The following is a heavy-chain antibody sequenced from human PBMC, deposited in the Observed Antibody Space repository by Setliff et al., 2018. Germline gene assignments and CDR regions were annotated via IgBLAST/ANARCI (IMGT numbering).Heavy chain of an antibody. D-gene: IGHD6-6*01. Sequence: PSETLSLTCAVYGGSFSGYYWSWIRQPPGKGLEWIGEINHSGSTNYNPSLKSRVTISVDTSKNQFSLKLSSVTAADTAVYYCARGNVGDSSSSDFDYWARERWSPSPQ. CDR3: ARGNVGDSSSSDFDY. CDR1: GGSFSGYY. J-gene: IGHJ4*02. CDR2: INHSGST. V-gene: IGHV4-34*01.